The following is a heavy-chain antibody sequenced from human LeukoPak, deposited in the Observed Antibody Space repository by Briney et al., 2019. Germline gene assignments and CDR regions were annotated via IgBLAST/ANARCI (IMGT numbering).Heavy chain of an antibody. V-gene: IGHV3-21*01. J-gene: IGHJ2*01. CDR2: ISSSSSYI. Sequence: PGGSLRLSCAASGFTFSSYSMNWVRQAPGKGLEWVSSISSSSSYIYYADSVKGRFTISRDNAKNSLYLQMNSLRAEDTAVYYCARARLYCSSTSCYPLWYFDLWGRGTLVTVSS. D-gene: IGHD2-2*01. CDR3: ARARLYCSSTSCYPLWYFDL. CDR1: GFTFSSYS.